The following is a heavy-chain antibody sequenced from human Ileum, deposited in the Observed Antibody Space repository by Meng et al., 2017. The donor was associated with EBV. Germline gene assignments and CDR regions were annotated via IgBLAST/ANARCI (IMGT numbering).Heavy chain of an antibody. V-gene: IGHV4-4*02. CDR3: ARDPIPVPGRNFDY. CDR1: GDSISSNSW. CDR2: IYHSGDS. Sequence: QVQRQEPGPGLVKPSGPLSLTCTVSGDSISSNSWWNWVRQPPGKGLEWIGDIYHSGDSNYNPSLKSRVTISLDNSNNQFSLTLSSVTAADTAVYYCARDPIPVPGRNFDYWGQGTLVTVSS. J-gene: IGHJ4*02. D-gene: IGHD6-19*01.